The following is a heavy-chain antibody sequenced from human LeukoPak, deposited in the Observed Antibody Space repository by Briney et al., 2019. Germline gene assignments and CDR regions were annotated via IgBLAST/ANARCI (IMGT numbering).Heavy chain of an antibody. CDR3: ARGGAARLFSWFDP. CDR1: GGTFSSYA. D-gene: IGHD6-6*01. Sequence: SVKVSCKASGGTFSSYAISWVRQGPGQGLEWMGGIIPIFGTANYAQKFQGGVTITTDESTSTAYMELSSLRSEDTAVYYCARGGAARLFSWFDPWGQGTLVTVSS. CDR2: IIPIFGTA. J-gene: IGHJ5*02. V-gene: IGHV1-69*05.